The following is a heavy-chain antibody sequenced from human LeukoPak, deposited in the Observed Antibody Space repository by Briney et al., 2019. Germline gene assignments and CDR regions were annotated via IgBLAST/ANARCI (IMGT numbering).Heavy chain of an antibody. CDR2: ISSSGSTI. CDR3: ARGGQWLVRGYFQH. CDR1: GFTFSDYY. Sequence: NSGGSLRLSCAASGFTFSDYYMSWIRQAPGKGLEWVSYISSSGSTIYYADSVKGRFTISRDNAKNSLYLQMNCLRAEDTAVYYCARGGQWLVRGYFQHWGQGTLVTVSS. J-gene: IGHJ1*01. D-gene: IGHD6-19*01. V-gene: IGHV3-11*01.